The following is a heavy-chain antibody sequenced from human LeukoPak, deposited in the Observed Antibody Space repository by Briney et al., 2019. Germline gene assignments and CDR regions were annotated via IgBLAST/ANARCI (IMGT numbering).Heavy chain of an antibody. CDR1: GFTFSSYW. J-gene: IGHJ4*02. Sequence: GGSLRLSCEVSGFTFSSYWMHWVRQAPGKGLVWVSRIDRDGSRINYADSVKGRFTISRDNGKNTLFLQMNSLRAEDAAVYYCVKDLNGTWSFDYWGQGALVTVSS. CDR2: IDRDGSRI. V-gene: IGHV3-74*01. D-gene: IGHD2-8*01. CDR3: VKDLNGTWSFDY.